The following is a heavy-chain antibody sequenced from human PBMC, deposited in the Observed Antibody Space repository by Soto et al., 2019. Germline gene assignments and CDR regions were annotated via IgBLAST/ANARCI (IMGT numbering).Heavy chain of an antibody. D-gene: IGHD3-9*01. CDR3: ARDRAYDILTGYYCDAFDI. J-gene: IGHJ3*02. V-gene: IGHV1-18*01. Sequence: ASVKVSCKASGYTFTSYGISWVRQAPGQGLEWMGWISAYNGNTNYAQKLQGRVTMTTDTSTSTAYMELRSLRSDDTAVYYCARDRAYDILTGYYCDAFDIWGQGTMVTVSS. CDR1: GYTFTSYG. CDR2: ISAYNGNT.